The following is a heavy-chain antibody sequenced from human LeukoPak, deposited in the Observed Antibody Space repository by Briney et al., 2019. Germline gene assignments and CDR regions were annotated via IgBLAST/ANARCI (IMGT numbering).Heavy chain of an antibody. J-gene: IGHJ6*02. CDR1: GYTFTGYY. Sequence: ASVKVSCKASGYTFTGYYMHWVRQAPGQGLEWMGWINPNSGGTNYAQKFQGRVTMTRDTSISTAYMELSRLRSDDTAVYYCARLMRYYDFWSGDYYGMTSGAKGPRSPSP. D-gene: IGHD3-3*01. V-gene: IGHV1-2*02. CDR2: INPNSGGT. CDR3: ARLMRYYDFWSGDYYGMTS.